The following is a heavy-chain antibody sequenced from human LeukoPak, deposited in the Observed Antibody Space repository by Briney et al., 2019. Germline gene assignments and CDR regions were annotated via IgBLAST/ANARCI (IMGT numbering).Heavy chain of an antibody. Sequence: GESLKISCKGPGYSFTGYGIGWVRQMPGKGLEGMGIIYPVDSGTRYSPSVQGQVPISADKSISTAYLQWSSLKASDTAMYYCVRHVTGGVDYWGQGNLVTVSS. CDR3: VRHVTGGVDY. V-gene: IGHV5-51*01. CDR1: GYSFTGYG. CDR2: IYPVDSGT. J-gene: IGHJ4*02. D-gene: IGHD2-8*02.